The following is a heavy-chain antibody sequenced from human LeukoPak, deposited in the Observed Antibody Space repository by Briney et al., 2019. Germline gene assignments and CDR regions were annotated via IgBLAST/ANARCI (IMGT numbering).Heavy chain of an antibody. CDR1: GGTFSSYA. Sequence: GASVKVSCKASGGTFSSYAISWVRQAPGQGLEWMGGIIPIFGTANYAQKFQGRVTITADESTSTAYMELSSLRSEDTAVYYCARASPVYYDSSGYTYSWFDPWGQGTLVTVSS. V-gene: IGHV1-69*13. CDR3: ARASPVYYDSSGYTYSWFDP. J-gene: IGHJ5*02. D-gene: IGHD3-22*01. CDR2: IIPIFGTA.